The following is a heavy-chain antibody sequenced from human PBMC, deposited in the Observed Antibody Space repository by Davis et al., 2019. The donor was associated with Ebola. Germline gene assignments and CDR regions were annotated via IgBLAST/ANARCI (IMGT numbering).Heavy chain of an antibody. CDR1: GFTFDGYA. CDR3: AKDKGLVGASYFDY. Sequence: GGSLRLSCAASGFTFDGYAMHWVRQAPGKGLEWVSTISWNSAGLGYADSVKGRFTISRDNAKNSLYLQMNSLRPEDTALYYCAKDKGLVGASYFDYWGQGTLVTVSS. D-gene: IGHD1-26*01. CDR2: ISWNSAGL. J-gene: IGHJ4*02. V-gene: IGHV3-9*01.